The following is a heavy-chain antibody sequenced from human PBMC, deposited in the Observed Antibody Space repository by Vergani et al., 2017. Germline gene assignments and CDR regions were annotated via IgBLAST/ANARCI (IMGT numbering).Heavy chain of an antibody. D-gene: IGHD2-2*02. Sequence: EVHLLESGGELVQSGGSLRLSCAASGFTFSNSAVSWVRQAPGRGLAWVSSISGPGLSTYYADSVKGRFSISRDNSKNTVFLQMHSLRAEDTAIYYCARDQVPAAIRLNVGNYMDVWGKGTTVIVSS. CDR3: ARDQVPAAIRLNVGNYMDV. J-gene: IGHJ6*03. V-gene: IGHV3-23*01. CDR1: GFTFSNSA. CDR2: ISGPGLST.